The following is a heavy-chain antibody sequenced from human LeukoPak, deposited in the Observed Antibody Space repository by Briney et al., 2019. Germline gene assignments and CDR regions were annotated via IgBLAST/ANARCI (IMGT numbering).Heavy chain of an antibody. CDR1: GYTFPSYF. Sequence: ASVKVSCKASGYTFPSYFMHWVRQAPGQGLEWMGIINPTGGSTTYAQKFQGRVTMTRNISIRTAYMELSTLRSDDTAVYYCARGRGYSYGYADYWGQGTLVTVSS. J-gene: IGHJ4*02. D-gene: IGHD5-18*01. CDR2: INPTGGST. CDR3: ARGRGYSYGYADY. V-gene: IGHV1-46*01.